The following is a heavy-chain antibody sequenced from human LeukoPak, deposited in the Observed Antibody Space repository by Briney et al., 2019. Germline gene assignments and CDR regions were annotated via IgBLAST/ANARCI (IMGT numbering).Heavy chain of an antibody. CDR2: IYRGGST. V-gene: IGHV3-53*01. J-gene: IGHJ3*02. CDR1: GFTVSSNY. D-gene: IGHD5-24*01. CDR3: ARGGDGYNFRFSAFDI. Sequence: GGSLRLSCVASGFTVSSNYMTWVRQAPGKGLEWVSVIYRGGSTYYADSVKGRFTISRDNPKNTLYLQMNSLRAEDTAVYYCARGGDGYNFRFSAFDIWGQGTMVTVSS.